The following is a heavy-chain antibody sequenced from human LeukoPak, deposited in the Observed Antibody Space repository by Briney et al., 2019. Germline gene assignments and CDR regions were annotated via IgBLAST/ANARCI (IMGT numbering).Heavy chain of an antibody. J-gene: IGHJ3*02. V-gene: IGHV4-59*01. D-gene: IGHD3-9*01. CDR3: ARESPKFDHAFDI. CDR2: IYYSGST. CDR1: GGSISSYY. Sequence: SETLSLTCTVSGGSISSYYWSWIRQPPGKGLEWIGYIYYSGSTNYNPPLKSRVTISVDTSKNQFSLKLSSVTAADTAVYYCARESPKFDHAFDIWGQGTMVTVSS.